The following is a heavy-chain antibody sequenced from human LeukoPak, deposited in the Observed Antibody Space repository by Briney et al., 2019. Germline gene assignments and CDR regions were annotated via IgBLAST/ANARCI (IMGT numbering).Heavy chain of an antibody. J-gene: IGHJ5*02. Sequence: GASVKVSCKASGFTFTSYDINWVRQAAGQGLEWMGWMNPNNGNTGYAQKFQGRVTMTRDTTISTAYMELRSLRSEDTAVYYCVRDGEGVAISVNYWFDPWGRGTLVTVSS. CDR2: MNPNNGNT. CDR1: GFTFTSYD. D-gene: IGHD3-10*01. V-gene: IGHV1-8*01. CDR3: VRDGEGVAISVNYWFDP.